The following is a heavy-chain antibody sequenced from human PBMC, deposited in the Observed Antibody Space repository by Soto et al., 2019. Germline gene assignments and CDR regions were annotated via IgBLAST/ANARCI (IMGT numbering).Heavy chain of an antibody. V-gene: IGHV1-2*02. D-gene: IGHD3-10*01. Sequence: GPSVKVSCKASGYTFTGYYMHWVRQAPGQGLEWMGWINPNSGGTNYAQKFQGRVTMTRDTSISTAYMELSRLRSDDTAVYYCARDGYYGSGSSPPTWGQGTLVTVSS. CDR2: INPNSGGT. CDR1: GYTFTGYY. J-gene: IGHJ4*02. CDR3: ARDGYYGSGSSPPT.